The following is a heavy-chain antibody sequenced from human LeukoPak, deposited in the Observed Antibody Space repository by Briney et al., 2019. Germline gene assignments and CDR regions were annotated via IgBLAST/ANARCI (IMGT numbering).Heavy chain of an antibody. CDR2: IYHSGST. CDR1: GGSISSSNW. J-gene: IGHJ4*02. CDR3: GRGSGEAYDTSGYAVLYFDY. D-gene: IGHD3-22*01. V-gene: IGHV4-4*02. Sequence: SGTLSLTCAVSGGSISSSNWWSWVRQPPGKGLVWIGEIYHSGSTNYNPSLKSRVTISVDKSKNQFSLKLSSVTAADTAVYYCGRGSGEAYDTSGYAVLYFDYWGQGTLVTVSS.